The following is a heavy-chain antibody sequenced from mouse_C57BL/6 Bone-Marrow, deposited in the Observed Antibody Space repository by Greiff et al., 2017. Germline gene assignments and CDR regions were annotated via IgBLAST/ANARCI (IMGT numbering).Heavy chain of an antibody. CDR2: IYPGDGDT. J-gene: IGHJ1*03. Sequence: QVQLQQSGPELVKPGASVKISCKASGYAFSSSWMNWVKQRPGKGLEWIGRIYPGDGDTNYNGKFKGKATLTADKSSSTPYLQLSSLTSEHSSVFFWAEIYYDYDGPCWYFDVWGTGNTVPVSS. CDR3: AEIYYDYDGPCWYFDV. CDR1: GYAFSSSW. D-gene: IGHD2-4*01. V-gene: IGHV1-82*01.